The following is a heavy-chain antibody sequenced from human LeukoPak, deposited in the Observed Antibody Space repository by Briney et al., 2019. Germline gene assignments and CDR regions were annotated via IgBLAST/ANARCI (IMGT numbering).Heavy chain of an antibody. V-gene: IGHV3-74*01. CDR1: GFTLSSYW. J-gene: IGHJ3*02. CDR3: ARGGYSAAFDM. CDR2: FNTDGTTT. D-gene: IGHD1-26*01. Sequence: PGGSLRLSCVVSGFTLSSYWMYWVRQAPGKGLQWVSRFNTDGTTTNYADSVKGRFTISRDNAENTLYLQMNSLRAEDTAVYYCARGGYSAAFDMWGQGTMVTVSS.